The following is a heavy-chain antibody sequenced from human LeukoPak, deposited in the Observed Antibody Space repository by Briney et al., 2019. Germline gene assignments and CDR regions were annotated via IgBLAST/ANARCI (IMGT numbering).Heavy chain of an antibody. Sequence: GGSLRLSCAASGFTFSDYYMSWIRQAPGKGLEWVAIISFDGSKKYYADSVKGRFTISRDNSKNTLYLQMNSLRAEDTAVYYCYGDYVEDWGQGTLVTVSS. V-gene: IGHV3-30*03. CDR1: GFTFSDYY. CDR2: ISFDGSKK. J-gene: IGHJ4*02. CDR3: YGDYVED. D-gene: IGHD4-17*01.